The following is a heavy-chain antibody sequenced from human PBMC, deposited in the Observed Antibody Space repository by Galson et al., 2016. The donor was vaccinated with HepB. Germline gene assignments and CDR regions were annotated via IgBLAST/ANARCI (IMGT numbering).Heavy chain of an antibody. D-gene: IGHD3-10*01. Sequence: PALVPPTQTLTLTCTLSGFSLSTLGGVGWIRQPPGKALEWLALIYWNDGKRYSPSLKSRLHITKDTPKHLVVLTMTDMDPVDTATYYCAHFDFGSGSLDYWGQGTLVAVSS. J-gene: IGHJ4*02. CDR2: IYWNDGK. CDR3: AHFDFGSGSLDY. CDR1: GFSLSTLGG. V-gene: IGHV2-5*01.